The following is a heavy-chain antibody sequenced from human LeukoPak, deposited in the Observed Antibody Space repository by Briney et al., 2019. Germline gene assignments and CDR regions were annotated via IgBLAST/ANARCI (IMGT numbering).Heavy chain of an antibody. CDR3: ARRSKELREGWFDP. V-gene: IGHV4-39*07. D-gene: IGHD1-7*01. J-gene: IGHJ5*02. CDR1: GGSISSSSYY. CDR2: IYYSGST. Sequence: SETLSLTCTVSGGSISSSSYYWGWIRQPPGKGLEWIGSIYYSGSTYYNPSLKSRVTISVDTSKNQFSLKLSSVTAADTAVYYCARRSKELREGWFDPWGQGTLVTVSP.